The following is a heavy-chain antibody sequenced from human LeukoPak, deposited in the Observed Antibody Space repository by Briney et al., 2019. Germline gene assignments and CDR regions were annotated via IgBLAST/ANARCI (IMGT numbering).Heavy chain of an antibody. J-gene: IGHJ5*02. CDR3: ARGKWFDP. V-gene: IGHV3-69-1*01. CDR2: ISASNYI. Sequence: GGSLRLSCAASGFTFSDYDMSWVRQAPGKGLEWVSSISASNYIYYADSLKGRFTISRDNTKNSLYLQMDGLRAEDTALYYCARGKWFDPWGQGTLVTVTS. CDR1: GFTFSDYD.